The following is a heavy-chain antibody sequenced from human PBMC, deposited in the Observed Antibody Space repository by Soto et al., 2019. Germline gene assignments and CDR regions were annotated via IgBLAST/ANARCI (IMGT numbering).Heavy chain of an antibody. J-gene: IGHJ4*02. CDR3: ARRVFHCSGGSCCSDQTPYFDY. V-gene: IGHV1-18*01. CDR1: GYTFTSYG. Sequence: ASVKVSCKASGYTFTSYGISWVRQAPGQGLEWMGWISPYNGNANYAQKFQGRVTITADKSTSTAYMELSSLRSEDTAVYYCARRVFHCSGGSCCSDQTPYFDYWGQGTLVTVSS. CDR2: ISPYNGNA. D-gene: IGHD2-15*01.